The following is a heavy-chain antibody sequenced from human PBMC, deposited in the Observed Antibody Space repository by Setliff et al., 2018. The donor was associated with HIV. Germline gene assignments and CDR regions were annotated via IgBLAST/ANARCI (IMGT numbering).Heavy chain of an antibody. CDR3: ARDDHYYDSGSFYSDWYFDL. V-gene: IGHV1-69*13. D-gene: IGHD3-10*01. CDR2: IIPIFGST. CDR1: GGTFSNYA. J-gene: IGHJ2*01. Sequence: SVKVSCKASGGTFSNYAISWVRQAPGQGLEWMGGIIPIFGSTKYARKFQDRVTITADESTYTADMELSSLRSEDTAVYYCARDDHYYDSGSFYSDWYFDLWGRGTLVTVSS.